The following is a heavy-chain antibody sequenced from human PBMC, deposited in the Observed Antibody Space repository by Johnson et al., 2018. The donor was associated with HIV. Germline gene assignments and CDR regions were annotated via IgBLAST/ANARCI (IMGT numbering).Heavy chain of an antibody. CDR3: ARDQPAGIGAIFDA. D-gene: IGHD6-13*01. Sequence: VQLVESGGGVARPGGPLRVSCVASGFNFGDYGMSWVRQAPGKGLEWVSYISSSGSTIYYADSVKGRFTISRDNGRKSLYLLMNSLRVDDTAVYYCARDQPAGIGAIFDAWGQGTMVTVSS. CDR1: GFNFGDYG. V-gene: IGHV3-48*03. J-gene: IGHJ3*01. CDR2: ISSSGSTI.